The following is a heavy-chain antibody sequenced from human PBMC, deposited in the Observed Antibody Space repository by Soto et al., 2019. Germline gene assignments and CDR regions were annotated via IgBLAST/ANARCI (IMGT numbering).Heavy chain of an antibody. D-gene: IGHD6-19*01. CDR1: GFSLRTTGVG. CDR2: LYWDDDN. J-gene: IGHJ3*02. V-gene: IGHV2-5*02. Sequence: SGPTLVNPTQALTLTCTFSGFSLRTTGVGVGWIRQPPGKALEWLALLYWDDDNRYNPSLKSRLTLTKDTSKSQVVLTLTNVDPVDTATYYCARSPLQDSGAFDIWGQGTMVTVSS. CDR3: ARSPLQDSGAFDI.